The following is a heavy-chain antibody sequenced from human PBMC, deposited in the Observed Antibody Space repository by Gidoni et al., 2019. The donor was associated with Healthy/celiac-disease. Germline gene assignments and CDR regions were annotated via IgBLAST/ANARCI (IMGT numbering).Heavy chain of an antibody. Sequence: EVQLLESGGGLVQPGGSLRLSCAASGFTFSSYAMSWVRQAPGKGLEWVSAISGSGGSTYYADSVKGRFTISRDNSKNTLYLQMNSLRAEDTAVYYCAKYRLGFLEWLNAFDIWGQGTMVTVSS. V-gene: IGHV3-23*01. CDR2: ISGSGGST. CDR3: AKYRLGFLEWLNAFDI. J-gene: IGHJ3*02. D-gene: IGHD3-3*01. CDR1: GFTFSSYA.